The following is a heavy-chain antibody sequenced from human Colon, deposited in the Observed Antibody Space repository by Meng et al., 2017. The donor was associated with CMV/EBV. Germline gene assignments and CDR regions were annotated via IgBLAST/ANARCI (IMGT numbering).Heavy chain of an antibody. J-gene: IGHJ5*02. D-gene: IGHD6-25*01. CDR2: NHYTGLT. V-gene: IGHV4-59*01. CDR3: ARGPIAAKADL. Sequence: LTWTVSGGSISNYYWHWMRQPPGKGLEWIGYNHYTGLTNYSPSLRGRVTMAVDTTKNQLSLKLTSVTAADTAVFYCARGPIAAKADLWGQGALVTVSS. CDR1: GGSISNYY.